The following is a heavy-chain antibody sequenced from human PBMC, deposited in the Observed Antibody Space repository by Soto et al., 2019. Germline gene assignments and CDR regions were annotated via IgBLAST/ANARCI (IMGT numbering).Heavy chain of an antibody. CDR2: ITPVFGTP. CDR3: ARGDSPYVWFNEF. V-gene: IGHV1-69*01. J-gene: IGHJ1*01. Sequence: EQLVQSGAEVKKPGSSVKVSCKDSGGLFSSYAISWVRQAPGQGLEWMGGITPVFGTPFYAQKFQGRVTITADESTNTAYMELSSLRSEDTAMYYCARGDSPYVWFNEFWGQGSLVTVSS. D-gene: IGHD3-16*01. CDR1: GGLFSSYA.